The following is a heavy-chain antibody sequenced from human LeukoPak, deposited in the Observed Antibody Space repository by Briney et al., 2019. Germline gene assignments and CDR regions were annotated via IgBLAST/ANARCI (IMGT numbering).Heavy chain of an antibody. Sequence: PGGSLRLSCAASGFTFSSYAMSWVRQAPGKGLEWVSAISGSGGSTYYADSVKGRFTISRDNSKNALYLQMNSLRAEDTAVYYCARDLTYYYDSSGYYNYFDYWGQGTLVTVSS. V-gene: IGHV3-23*01. CDR3: ARDLTYYYDSSGYYNYFDY. J-gene: IGHJ4*02. CDR1: GFTFSSYA. D-gene: IGHD3-22*01. CDR2: ISGSGGST.